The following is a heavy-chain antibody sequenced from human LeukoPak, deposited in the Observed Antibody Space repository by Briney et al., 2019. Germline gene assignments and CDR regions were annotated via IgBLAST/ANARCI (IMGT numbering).Heavy chain of an antibody. Sequence: GGSLRLSCAASGFTFSSYSVNWVRQAPGKGLEWVSCISSSSSYIYYADSVKGRFTISRDNAKNSLYLQMNSLRAEDTAVYYCARDLGQYYDTSDNWFDPWGQGTLVTVSS. CDR3: ARDLGQYYDTSDNWFDP. CDR1: GFTFSSYS. D-gene: IGHD3-22*01. J-gene: IGHJ5*02. V-gene: IGHV3-21*01. CDR2: ISSSSSYI.